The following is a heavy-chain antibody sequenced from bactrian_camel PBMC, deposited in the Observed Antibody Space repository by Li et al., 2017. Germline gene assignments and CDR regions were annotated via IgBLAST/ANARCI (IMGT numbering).Heavy chain of an antibody. D-gene: IGHD1*01. CDR1: GFNFGSYA. V-gene: IGHV3S40*01. CDR2: ISPGGGSI. Sequence: VQLVESGGGLVQPGGSLRLSCAASGFNFGSYAMTWVRQPPGKGLEWLSVISPGGGSIFYADSVKGRFIISRDNAKNTAYLQMNSLKPEDTAVYYCTTGRGSGAWASDSYEFKYWGQGTQVTVS. J-gene: IGHJ4*01. CDR3: TTGRGSGAWASDSYEFKY.